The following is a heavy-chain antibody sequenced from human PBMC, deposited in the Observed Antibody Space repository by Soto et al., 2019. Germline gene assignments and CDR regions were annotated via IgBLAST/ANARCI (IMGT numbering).Heavy chain of an antibody. CDR2: ISGSGYST. D-gene: IGHD3-3*01. CDR1: GFTFSIYS. J-gene: IGHJ3*02. V-gene: IGHV3-23*01. CDR3: AKDWTSI. Sequence: EVQLLESGGGLVQPGGSLRISCAASGFTFSIYSMTWVRQAPGKGLEWVSTISGSGYSTYYTDSVKGRFTISRDNSKNTLFLQLNSLRAVDTAVYYCAKDWTSIWGQGTMVTVSS.